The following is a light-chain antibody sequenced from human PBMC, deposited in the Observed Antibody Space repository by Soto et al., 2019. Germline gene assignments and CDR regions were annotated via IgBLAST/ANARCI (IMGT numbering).Light chain of an antibody. V-gene: IGKV1-9*01. J-gene: IGKJ2*01. CDR1: QGISSY. CDR2: AAS. Sequence: DIQLTQSPSFLSASVGDRVTITCRASQGISSYLAWYQQKPGKAPKLLIYAASTLQSGVPSRFSGSGSGTEFPLPVSSLQPVDFATYDCQQLNSYPRTFGQGTKLEIK. CDR3: QQLNSYPRT.